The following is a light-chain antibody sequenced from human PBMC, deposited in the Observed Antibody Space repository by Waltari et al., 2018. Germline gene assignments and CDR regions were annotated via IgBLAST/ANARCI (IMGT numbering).Light chain of an antibody. V-gene: IGLV1-40*01. J-gene: IGLJ2*01. CDR2: DNT. CDR3: QACDSTFGVV. CDR1: DSNLGAGYD. Sequence: QSVLTQPPSVSGAPGQSVHISYTGSDSNLGAGYDVHWYQQLPGIAPRLIIFDNTHRASGVPDRFSGTKFGTSASLAINGLRAEDEADYYCQACDSTFGVVFGGGTKLTVL.